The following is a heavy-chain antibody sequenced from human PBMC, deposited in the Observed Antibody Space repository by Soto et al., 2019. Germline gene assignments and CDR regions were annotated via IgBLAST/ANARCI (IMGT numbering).Heavy chain of an antibody. J-gene: IGHJ6*02. CDR1: GFTFSSYG. D-gene: IGHD6-13*01. Sequence: GGSLRLSCAASGFTFSSYGMHWVRQAPGKGLEWVAVIWYDGSNKYYADSVKGRFTISRDNSKNTLYLQMNSLRAEDTAVYYCARDDGSSWPGNYYYYGMDVWGQGTTVTVSS. CDR2: IWYDGSNK. V-gene: IGHV3-33*01. CDR3: ARDDGSSWPGNYYYYGMDV.